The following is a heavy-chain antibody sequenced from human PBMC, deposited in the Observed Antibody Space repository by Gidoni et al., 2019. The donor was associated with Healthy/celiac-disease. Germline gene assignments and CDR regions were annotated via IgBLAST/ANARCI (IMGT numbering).Heavy chain of an antibody. D-gene: IGHD3-16*02. Sequence: QLQLQESGPGLVKPSETLSLTCTVSGGSISSSSYYWGWIRQPPGKGLEWIGSIYYSGSTYYNPSLKSRVTISVDTSKNQFSLKLSSVTAADTAVYYCARHIYDYVWGSYREATFDYWGQGTLVTVSS. CDR1: GGSISSSSYY. CDR2: IYYSGST. V-gene: IGHV4-39*01. CDR3: ARHIYDYVWGSYREATFDY. J-gene: IGHJ4*02.